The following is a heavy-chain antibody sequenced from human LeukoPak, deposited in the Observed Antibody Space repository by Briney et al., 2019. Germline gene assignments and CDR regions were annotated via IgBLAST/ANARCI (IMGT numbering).Heavy chain of an antibody. CDR3: ARDFSDHYSLDY. J-gene: IGHJ4*02. CDR2: ISYDGIRK. V-gene: IGHV3-30*04. D-gene: IGHD2-15*01. Sequence: GGSLRLSCAASGFSFSDHQMHWVRQAPGKGLGWVAFISYDGIRKYYSDSVKGRFTISRDNSKNTLYLQMNSLRGEDTAVYSCARDFSDHYSLDYWGQGTLVTVSS. CDR1: GFSFSDHQ.